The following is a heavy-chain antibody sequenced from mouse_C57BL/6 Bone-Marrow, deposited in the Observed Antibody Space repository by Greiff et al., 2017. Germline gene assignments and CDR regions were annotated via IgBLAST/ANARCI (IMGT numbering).Heavy chain of an antibody. V-gene: IGHV5-9-1*02. Sequence: EVKLVESGEGLVKPGGSLKLSCAASGFTFSSYAMSWVRQTPEKRLEWVAYISRGGDYIYYADTVKGRFTISRDNARNTLYLQMSSLKSEDTAMYYCTRRGQLRRYYYAMDYWGQGTSVTVSS. CDR2: ISRGGDYI. J-gene: IGHJ4*01. D-gene: IGHD3-2*02. CDR3: TRRGQLRRYYYAMDY. CDR1: GFTFSSYA.